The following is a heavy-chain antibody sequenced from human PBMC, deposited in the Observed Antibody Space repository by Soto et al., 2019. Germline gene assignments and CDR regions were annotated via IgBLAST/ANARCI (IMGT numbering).Heavy chain of an antibody. CDR2: LVPLFGTT. CDR3: ARGITRNPPPL. D-gene: IGHD1-1*01. J-gene: IGHJ6*02. CDR1: GGTFNNYA. V-gene: IGHV1-69*12. Sequence: QVQLVQSGSEVKKPGSSVKVSSKASGGTFNNYAISWVRQAPGQGLEWMGGLVPLFGTTNYAQKFQGRVTITADESTSTAYMELNSLRCEDPAVYYCARGITRNPPPLWGQGTTVTVSS.